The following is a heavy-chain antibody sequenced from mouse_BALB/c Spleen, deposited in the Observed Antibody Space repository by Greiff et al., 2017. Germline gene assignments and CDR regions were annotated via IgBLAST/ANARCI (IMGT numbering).Heavy chain of an antibody. V-gene: IGHV1S137*01. CDR1: GYTFTDYA. CDR3: ARSLCYFDY. Sequence: VMLVESGAELVRPGVSVKISCKGSGYTFTDYAMHWVKQSHAKSLEWIGVISTYYGDASYNQKFKGKATMTVDKSSSTAYMELARLTSEDSAIYYCARSLCYFDYWGQGTTLTVSS. CDR2: ISTYYGDA. J-gene: IGHJ2*01.